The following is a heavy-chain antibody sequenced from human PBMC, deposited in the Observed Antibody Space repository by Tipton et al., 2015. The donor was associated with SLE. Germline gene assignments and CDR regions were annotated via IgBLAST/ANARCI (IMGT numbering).Heavy chain of an antibody. CDR3: VSGDDLEDYDYVWGSYRYKGMGAFDI. CDR1: GGSISSSSYY. J-gene: IGHJ3*02. D-gene: IGHD3-16*02. Sequence: GLVKPSGTLSLTCTVSGGSISSSSYYWSWIRQPPGKGLEWIGEINHSGSTNYNPSLKSRVTISVDTSKNQFSLKLSSVTAADTAVYYCVSGDDLEDYDYVWGSYRYKGMGAFDIWGQGTMVTVSS. V-gene: IGHV4-39*07. CDR2: INHSGST.